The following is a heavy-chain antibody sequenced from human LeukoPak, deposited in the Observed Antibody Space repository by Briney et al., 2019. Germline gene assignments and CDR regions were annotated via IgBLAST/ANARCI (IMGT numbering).Heavy chain of an antibody. Sequence: GGSLRLSCVASGFTYNNYAMSWVRQAPGKGLVWVSRVNSDGRFTEYADSVKGRFTISRDNAKNTLYLQMNSLRAEDTAMYYCVRSDWFDNWGQGTLVTVSS. J-gene: IGHJ5*02. CDR3: VRSDWFDN. CDR1: GFTYNNYA. V-gene: IGHV3-74*03. CDR2: VNSDGRFT.